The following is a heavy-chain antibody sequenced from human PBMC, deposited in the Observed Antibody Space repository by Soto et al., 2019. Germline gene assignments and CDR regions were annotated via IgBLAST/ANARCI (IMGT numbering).Heavy chain of an antibody. Sequence: FTISRDNAKNSLYLQMNSLRDEDTVVYYCARDSGEWELLYDAFDIWGQGTLVTVSS. J-gene: IGHJ3*02. D-gene: IGHD1-26*01. CDR3: ARDSGEWELLYDAFDI. V-gene: IGHV3-48*02.